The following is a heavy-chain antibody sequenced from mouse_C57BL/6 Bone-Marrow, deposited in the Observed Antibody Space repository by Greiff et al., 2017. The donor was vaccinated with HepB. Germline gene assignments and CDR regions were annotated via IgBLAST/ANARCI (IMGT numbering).Heavy chain of an antibody. J-gene: IGHJ3*01. CDR1: GYTFTSYW. CDR2: IDPSDSET. CDR3: AREDYYSILFAY. D-gene: IGHD2-5*01. Sequence: QQSCKASGYTFTSYWMHWVKQRPIQGLEWIGNIDPSDSETHYNQKFKDKATLTVDKSSSTAYMQLSSLTSEDSAVYYCAREDYYSILFAYWGQGTLVTVSA. V-gene: IGHV1-52*01.